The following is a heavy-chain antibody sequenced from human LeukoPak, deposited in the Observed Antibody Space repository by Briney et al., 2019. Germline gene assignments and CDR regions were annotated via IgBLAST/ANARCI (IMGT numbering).Heavy chain of an antibody. D-gene: IGHD3-22*01. Sequence: SETLSLTCAVYGGSFSGYYWSWIRQPPGKGLEWIGEINHSGSTNYNPSLKSRVTISVDTSKNQFSLKLSSVTAADTAVYYCARSAYYYDSSGYFRWFDPWGQGTLVTVSS. CDR1: GGSFSGYY. CDR2: INHSGST. V-gene: IGHV4-34*01. CDR3: ARSAYYYDSSGYFRWFDP. J-gene: IGHJ5*02.